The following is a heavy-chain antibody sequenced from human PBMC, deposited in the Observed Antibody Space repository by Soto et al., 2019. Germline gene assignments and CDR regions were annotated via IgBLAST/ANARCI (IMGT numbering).Heavy chain of an antibody. J-gene: IGHJ6*02. Sequence: GASGKVSCKASGFTFTRSAVQWVRQARGQRLEWIGWIVVGSGNTNYAQKFQERVTITRDMSTSTAYMELGSLRSEDTAVYYCAVHVYDDSSGYPMDVWGQGTTVTVSS. CDR2: IVVGSGNT. CDR1: GFTFTRSA. V-gene: IGHV1-58*01. CDR3: AVHVYDDSSGYPMDV. D-gene: IGHD3-22*01.